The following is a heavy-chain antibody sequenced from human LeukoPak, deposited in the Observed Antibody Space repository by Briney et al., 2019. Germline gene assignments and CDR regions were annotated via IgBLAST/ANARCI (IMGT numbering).Heavy chain of an antibody. CDR1: GYTFTGYY. Sequence: ASVKVSCKASGYTFTGYYMHWVRQAPGQGLEWMGWINPNSGGTNYTQKFQGRVTMTRDTSISTAHMELGRLRSDDTAVYYCARDRAAYYYGSGSSYNRAFHYWGQGTLVTVSS. V-gene: IGHV1-2*02. CDR2: INPNSGGT. CDR3: ARDRAAYYYGSGSSYNRAFHY. J-gene: IGHJ4*02. D-gene: IGHD3-10*01.